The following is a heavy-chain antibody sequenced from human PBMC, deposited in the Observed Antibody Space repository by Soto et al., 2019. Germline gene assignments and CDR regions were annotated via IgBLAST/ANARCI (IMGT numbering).Heavy chain of an antibody. CDR1: GYTFTNYA. Sequence: ASVKVSCKASGYTFTNYAMHWVRQAPGQRLEWMGWINTGNGNTKYSQKFQDRVTITRDTSASAAYMEVSSLRSEDTAVYYCARDKAVLPKTYYSGMDVWGQGTTVTVSS. CDR3: ARDKAVLPKTYYSGMDV. CDR2: INTGNGNT. V-gene: IGHV1-3*04. J-gene: IGHJ6*02. D-gene: IGHD3-3*01.